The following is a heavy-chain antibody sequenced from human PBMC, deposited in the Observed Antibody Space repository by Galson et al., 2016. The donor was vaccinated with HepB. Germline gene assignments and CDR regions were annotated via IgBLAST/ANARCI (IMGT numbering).Heavy chain of an antibody. D-gene: IGHD3-10*01. J-gene: IGHJ5*02. CDR2: IYYSGSN. CDR1: GGSISRSSDY. Sequence: TLSLTCSVSGGSISRSSDYWGWIRQPPGKGPEWIGSIYYSGSNYYNPSLRSRVTISVDTSKNQFSLKLTSVTAADTAVYYCARRVSVYGSESYFGFDPWGQGILVTVSS. V-gene: IGHV4-39*01. CDR3: ARRVSVYGSESYFGFDP.